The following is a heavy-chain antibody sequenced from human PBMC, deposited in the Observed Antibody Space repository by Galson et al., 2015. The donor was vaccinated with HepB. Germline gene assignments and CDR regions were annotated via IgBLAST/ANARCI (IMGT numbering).Heavy chain of an antibody. Sequence: TLSLTCAVSGGSISSVNYYWGWIRQSPGKGLEWIGTIYYTGGTFYGPSLKSRVTISLDTSKNQFSLKLNSVTAADTAVYYCARTVATVQDAFDIWGQGTMVTVSS. D-gene: IGHD5-12*01. CDR1: GGSISSVNYY. V-gene: IGHV4-39*01. J-gene: IGHJ3*02. CDR3: ARTVATVQDAFDI. CDR2: IYYTGGT.